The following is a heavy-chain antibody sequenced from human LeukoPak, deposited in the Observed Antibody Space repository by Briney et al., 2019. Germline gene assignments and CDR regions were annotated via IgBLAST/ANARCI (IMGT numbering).Heavy chain of an antibody. V-gene: IGHV4-31*03. CDR1: GGSISSGGYY. J-gene: IGHJ4*02. CDR3: ARGLRGLLTFDY. D-gene: IGHD4-17*01. CDR2: IFYSGST. Sequence: SQTLSLTCTVSGGSISSGGYYWSWIRQHPGKGLEWIGYIFYSGSTYYNPSLKSRVTISVDTSKNQFSLKLSSVTAADTAVYYCARGLRGLLTFDYWGQGTLVTVSS.